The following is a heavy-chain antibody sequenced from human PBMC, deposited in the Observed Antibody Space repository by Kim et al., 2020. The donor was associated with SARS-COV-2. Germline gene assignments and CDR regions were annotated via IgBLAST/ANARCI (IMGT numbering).Heavy chain of an antibody. CDR3: ANFGTEEGRELLQDY. CDR1: GFTFSSYG. V-gene: IGHV3-30*18. D-gene: IGHD1-26*01. Sequence: GGSLRLSCAASGFTFSSYGMHWVRQAPGKGLEWVAVISYDGSNKYYADSVKGRFTISRDNSKNTLYLQMNSLRAEDTAVYYCANFGTEEGRELLQDYWGQGTLVTVSS. CDR2: ISYDGSNK. J-gene: IGHJ4*02.